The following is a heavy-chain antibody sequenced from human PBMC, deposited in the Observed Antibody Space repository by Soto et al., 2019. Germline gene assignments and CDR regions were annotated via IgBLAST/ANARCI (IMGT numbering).Heavy chain of an antibody. CDR2: VSSTGST. V-gene: IGHV4-4*07. J-gene: IGHJ5*02. D-gene: IGHD6-13*01. CDR3: ARGVPAAGTDWFDP. Sequence: SETLSLTCTVSGGSISNYYWSWIRQPAEKRLEWIGRVSSTGSTYYNPALKSRVTISVDTSKNQVSLNLTSVTAADTAVYYCARGVPAAGTDWFDPWGQGTLVTVSS. CDR1: GGSISNYY.